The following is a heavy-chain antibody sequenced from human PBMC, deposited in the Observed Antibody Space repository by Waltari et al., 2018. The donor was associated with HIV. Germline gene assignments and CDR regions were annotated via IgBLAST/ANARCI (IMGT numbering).Heavy chain of an antibody. CDR2: MNPNSGNT. V-gene: IGHV1-8*01. CDR1: GYTFSTYD. Sequence: QVQLVQSGAEVKKPGASVKVSCKASGYTFSTYDINWVRQATGQGLEWMGWMNPNSGNTGYAQKFQGRVNMTRNSSIRTAYMELSSLRSDDTAVYYCSRGLHCTATSCLLYQGMDVWGQGTAVSVSS. J-gene: IGHJ6*02. D-gene: IGHD2-2*01. CDR3: SRGLHCTATSCLLYQGMDV.